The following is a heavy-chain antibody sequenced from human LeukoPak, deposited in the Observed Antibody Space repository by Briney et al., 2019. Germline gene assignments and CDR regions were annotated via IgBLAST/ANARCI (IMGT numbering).Heavy chain of an antibody. V-gene: IGHV1-8*01. CDR2: MKPNSGNT. Sequence: ASVKVSCKASGYTFSNYEINWVRQATGQGLEWMGWMKPNSGNTGYAQKFQGRVTMTRNTSIGTAYMELSSLRSEDTAVYYCARALRAMVSFDYWGQGTLVTVSS. CDR1: GYTFSNYE. CDR3: ARALRAMVSFDY. J-gene: IGHJ4*02. D-gene: IGHD5-18*01.